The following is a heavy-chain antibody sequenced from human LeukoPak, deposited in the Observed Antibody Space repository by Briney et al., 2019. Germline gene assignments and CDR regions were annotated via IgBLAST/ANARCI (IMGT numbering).Heavy chain of an antibody. J-gene: IGHJ5*01. CDR2: VSYEGAIK. CDR3: AREKFDS. Sequence: GGSLRLSCAASGFAFSNFAMHWVRQAPGKGLEWVAVVSYEGAIKYYSDSAKGRFTISRDNSNSLVSLQMNNLTTEDTAVYYCAREKFDSWGQGTLVIVSP. V-gene: IGHV3-30*14. CDR1: GFAFSNFA.